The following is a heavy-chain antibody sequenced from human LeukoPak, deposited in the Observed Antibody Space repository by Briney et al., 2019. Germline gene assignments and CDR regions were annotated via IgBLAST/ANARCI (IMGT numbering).Heavy chain of an antibody. Sequence: GGSLRLSCAASGFTFSTSGIHWVRQAPGKGLEWVAFIRYDGSTKLYADSVKGRFTISRDNSKNTLYLQMNSLRAEDTAVYYCAKPEILDDSEAFDYWGQGTLVTVSS. D-gene: IGHD1-14*01. V-gene: IGHV3-30*02. J-gene: IGHJ4*02. CDR2: IRYDGSTK. CDR3: AKPEILDDSEAFDY. CDR1: GFTFSTSG.